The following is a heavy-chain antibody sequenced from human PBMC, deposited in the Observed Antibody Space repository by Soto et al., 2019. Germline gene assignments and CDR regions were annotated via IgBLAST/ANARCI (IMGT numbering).Heavy chain of an antibody. CDR2: ISSSSSYI. J-gene: IGHJ6*03. Sequence: EVQLVESGGGLVKPGGSLRLSCAASEFTFSSYSMSWVRQAPGKGLEWVSSISSSSSYIYYADSVKGRFTISRDNAKNSLYLQMNSLRAEDTAVYYCARVGGYYYYYMDVWGKGTTVTVSS. CDR3: ARVGGYYYYYMDV. CDR1: EFTFSSYS. V-gene: IGHV3-21*01. D-gene: IGHD2-15*01.